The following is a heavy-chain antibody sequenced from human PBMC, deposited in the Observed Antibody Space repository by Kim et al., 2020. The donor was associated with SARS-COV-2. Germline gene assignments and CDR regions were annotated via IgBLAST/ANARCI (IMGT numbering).Heavy chain of an antibody. CDR3: AKDLPISDNSSDFFL. V-gene: IGHV3-30*18. D-gene: IGHD6-6*01. CDR1: GFTFSSYG. CDR2: ISYDGSNK. J-gene: IGHJ3*01. Sequence: GGSLRLSCAASGFTFSSYGMHWVRQAPGKGLEWVAVISYDGSNKYYADSVKGRFTISRDNSKNTLYLQMNSLRAEDTAVYYCAKDLPISDNSSDFFLWGQGTMVTVSS.